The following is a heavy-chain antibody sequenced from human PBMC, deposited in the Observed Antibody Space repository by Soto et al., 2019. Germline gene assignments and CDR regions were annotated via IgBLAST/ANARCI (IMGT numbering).Heavy chain of an antibody. CDR1: GFTFSSFW. CDR3: ATLNSFGSDY. D-gene: IGHD5-18*01. V-gene: IGHV3-74*03. Sequence: VQLVESGGGLVQPGGSLRLSCAASGFTFSSFWMHWVRQAPGKGLVWVSRIYSDGSGPMYADSVKGRFTISRDNAKSTLYLQMNSLRAEDTAVYYCATLNSFGSDYWGQGTLVTVSS. CDR2: IYSDGSGP. J-gene: IGHJ4*02.